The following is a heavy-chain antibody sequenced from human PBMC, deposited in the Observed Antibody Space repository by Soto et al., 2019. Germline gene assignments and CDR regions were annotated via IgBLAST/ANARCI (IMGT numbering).Heavy chain of an antibody. CDR3: ARQIYNSDTGPNFQYYFDS. CDR2: IDPSDSQT. V-gene: IGHV5-10-1*01. Sequence: GESLKISCKGSGYSFAVYWITWVRQKPGKGLEWMGRIDPSDSQTYYSPSFRGHVTISVTKSITTVFLQWSSLRASDTAMYYCARQIYNSDTGPNFQYYFDSWGQGTPVTVSS. J-gene: IGHJ4*02. CDR1: GYSFAVYW. D-gene: IGHD3-22*01.